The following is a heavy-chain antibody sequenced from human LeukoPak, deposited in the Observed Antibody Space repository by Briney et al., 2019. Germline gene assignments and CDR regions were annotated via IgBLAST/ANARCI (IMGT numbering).Heavy chain of an antibody. CDR3: AREDYYDFWSGANWFDP. V-gene: IGHV3-21*01. J-gene: IGHJ5*02. Sequence: PGGSLRLSCAASGFTFRSYSMNWVRQAPGKGLEWVSSISSSSSYIYYADSVKGRFTISRDNAKNSLYLQMNSLRAEDTAVYYCAREDYYDFWSGANWFDPWGQGTLVTVSS. CDR2: ISSSSSYI. D-gene: IGHD3-3*01. CDR1: GFTFRSYS.